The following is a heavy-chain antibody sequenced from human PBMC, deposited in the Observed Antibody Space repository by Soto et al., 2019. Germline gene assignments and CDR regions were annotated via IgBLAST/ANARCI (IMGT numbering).Heavy chain of an antibody. CDR2: IYSGGST. J-gene: IGHJ4*02. V-gene: IGHV3-53*01. CDR3: ASGIVGAKEQAY. Sequence: GSLRLSCAASGFTVSSNYMSWVRQAPGKGLEWVSVIYSGGSTYYADSVKGRFTISRDNSKNTLYLQMNSLRAEDTAVYYCASGIVGAKEQAYWGQGTLVTVSS. D-gene: IGHD1-26*01. CDR1: GFTVSSNY.